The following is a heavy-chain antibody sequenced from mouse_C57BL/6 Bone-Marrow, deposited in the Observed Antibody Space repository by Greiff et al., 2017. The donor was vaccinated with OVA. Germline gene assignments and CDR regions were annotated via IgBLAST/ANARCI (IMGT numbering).Heavy chain of an antibody. V-gene: IGHV1-75*01. J-gene: IGHJ1*03. Sequence: VQVVESGPELVKPGASVKISCKASGYTFTDYYINWVKQRPGQGLEWIGWIFPGSGSTYYNEKFKGKATLTVDKSSSTAYMLLSSLTSEDSAVYFCARRAYYYGSSYEYFDVWGTGTTVTVSS. CDR2: IFPGSGST. CDR3: ARRAYYYGSSYEYFDV. CDR1: GYTFTDYY. D-gene: IGHD1-1*01.